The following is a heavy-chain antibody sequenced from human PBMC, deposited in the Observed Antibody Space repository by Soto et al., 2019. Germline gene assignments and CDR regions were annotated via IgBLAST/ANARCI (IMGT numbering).Heavy chain of an antibody. CDR1: GGSISSGDYY. D-gene: IGHD3-16*02. CDR2: IYYSGST. Sequence: PSETLSLTCTVSGGSISSGDYYWSWIRQPPGKGREWIGYIYYSGSTYYNPSLKSRVTISVDTSKNQFSLKLSSVTAADTAVYYCARVFGEYDYVWGSYRQDAFDIWGQGTMVTVS. V-gene: IGHV4-30-4*01. J-gene: IGHJ3*02. CDR3: ARVFGEYDYVWGSYRQDAFDI.